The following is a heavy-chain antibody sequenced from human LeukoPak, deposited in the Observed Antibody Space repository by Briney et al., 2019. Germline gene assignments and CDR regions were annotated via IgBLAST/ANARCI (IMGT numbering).Heavy chain of an antibody. CDR2: INDDTP. Sequence: KPGGSLRLSCTTSGFSFNTYSMSWFRQAPGKGLEWVSAINDDTPYYTDSVKGRFTVSRDNSRDTLYLHLNSLRAEDTAIYYCAKEYDLWHEQGNWFDTWGQGVLVTVSS. J-gene: IGHJ5*02. CDR1: GFSFNTYS. V-gene: IGHV3-23*01. CDR3: AKEYDLWHEQGNWFDT. D-gene: IGHD3-3*01.